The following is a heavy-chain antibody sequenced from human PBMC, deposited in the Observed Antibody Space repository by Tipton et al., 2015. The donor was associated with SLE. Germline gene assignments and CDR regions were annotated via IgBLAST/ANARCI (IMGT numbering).Heavy chain of an antibody. CDR3: ARGGTYHDSSGNIDY. D-gene: IGHD3-22*01. Sequence: TLSLTCTVSGGSLSSYYWSWIRQPPGKGLEWIGYVYDIEFTNYNPSLKSRVTISLDTSKNQFSLKLSSVTAADTAVYYCARGGTYHDSSGNIDYWGQGTLVTASS. CDR1: GGSLSSYY. CDR2: VYDIEFT. V-gene: IGHV4-59*01. J-gene: IGHJ4*02.